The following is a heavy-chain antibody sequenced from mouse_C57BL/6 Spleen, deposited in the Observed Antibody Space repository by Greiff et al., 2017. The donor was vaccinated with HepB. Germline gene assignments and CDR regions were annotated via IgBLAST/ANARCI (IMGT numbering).Heavy chain of an antibody. CDR2: INYDGSST. Sequence: DVHLVESEGGLVQPGRSMKLSCTASGFTFSDYYMAWVRQVPEKGLEWVANINYDGSSTYYLDSLKSRFIISRDNAKNILYLQMSSLKSEDTATYYCARYDYDGDWYFDVWGTGTTVTVSS. V-gene: IGHV5-16*01. CDR3: ARYDYDGDWYFDV. J-gene: IGHJ1*03. D-gene: IGHD2-4*01. CDR1: GFTFSDYY.